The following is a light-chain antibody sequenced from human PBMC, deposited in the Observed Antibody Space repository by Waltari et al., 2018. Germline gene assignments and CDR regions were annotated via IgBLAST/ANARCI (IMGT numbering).Light chain of an antibody. CDR1: HSVSTTH. CDR2: GAS. Sequence: IVLTQSPGTLSLSPGERATLPCRASHSVSTTHLTWYQQKPGQAPRLLIYGASSRAAGIPDRFSGSGYGRDFTLTISRLGPEDFAVYYWQHYGSSLFTFG. V-gene: IGKV3-20*01. J-gene: IGKJ3*01. CDR3: QHYGSSLFT.